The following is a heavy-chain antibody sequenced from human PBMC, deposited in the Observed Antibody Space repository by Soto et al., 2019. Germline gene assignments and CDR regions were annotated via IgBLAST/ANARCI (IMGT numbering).Heavy chain of an antibody. CDR1: GFTFSSYA. CDR2: ISGSGGST. D-gene: IGHD3-3*01. Sequence: EVQLLESGGGLVQPGGSLRLSCAASGFTFSSYAMSWVRQAPGKGLEWVSAISGSGGSTYYADSVKGRFTISRDNSKNTLYLQMTSLRAEDTAVYYCAKASAIFYYYYYMDVWGKGTTVTVSS. CDR3: AKASAIFYYYYYMDV. V-gene: IGHV3-23*01. J-gene: IGHJ6*03.